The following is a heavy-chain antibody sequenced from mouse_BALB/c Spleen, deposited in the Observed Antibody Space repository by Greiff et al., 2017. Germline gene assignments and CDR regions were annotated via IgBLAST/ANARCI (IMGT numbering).Heavy chain of an antibody. V-gene: IGHV1-87*01. CDR2: IYPGDGDT. D-gene: IGHD2-14*01. Sequence: LQESGAELARPGASVKLSCKASGYTFTSYWMQWVKQRPGQGLEWIGAIYPGDGDTRYTQKFKGKATLTADKSSSTAYMQLSSLASEDSAVYYCARGGNRPAWFAYWGQGTLVTVSA. CDR1: GYTFTSYW. CDR3: ARGGNRPAWFAY. J-gene: IGHJ3*01.